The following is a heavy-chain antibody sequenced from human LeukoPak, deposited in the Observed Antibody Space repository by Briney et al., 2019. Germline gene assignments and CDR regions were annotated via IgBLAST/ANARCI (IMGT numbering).Heavy chain of an antibody. V-gene: IGHV3-23*01. CDR3: AKDLYDSSGYYSGFDY. CDR2: SASGGST. Sequence: SASGGSTYYADSVKGRFTISRDNSKNTLYLQMNSLRAEDTAVYYCAKDLYDSSGYYSGFDYWGQGTLVTVSS. J-gene: IGHJ4*02. D-gene: IGHD3-22*01.